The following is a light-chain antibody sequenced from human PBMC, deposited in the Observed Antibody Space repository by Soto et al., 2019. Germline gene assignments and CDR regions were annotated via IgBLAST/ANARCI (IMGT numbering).Light chain of an antibody. J-gene: IGKJ1*01. V-gene: IGKV1-6*02. CDR3: LQDYNYPPT. CDR1: QDIRND. CDR2: AAS. Sequence: AIQLTQSPSSLSASVGNRVTITCRASQDIRNDLGWYQQKPGKAPNLLIYAASSLQSGVPSRFSGSGSGTDFTLTISSLQPEDCATYYCLQDYNYPPTFGPGTKVDIK.